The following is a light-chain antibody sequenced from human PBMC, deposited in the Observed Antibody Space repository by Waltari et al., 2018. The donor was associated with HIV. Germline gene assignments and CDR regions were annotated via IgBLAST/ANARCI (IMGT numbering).Light chain of an antibody. J-gene: IGLJ1*01. CDR1: SSDVGGYKS. CDR3: AAWDDSLNDSYV. Sequence: QSALTQPASVSGSPGQSITISCTGTSSDVGGYKSVSWYQPHPGKAPKLMIYEVSNRPSGVPDRFSGSKSGTSASLAISGLQSDDEADYYCAAWDDSLNDSYVFGPGTKVTVL. CDR2: EVS. V-gene: IGLV2-14*01.